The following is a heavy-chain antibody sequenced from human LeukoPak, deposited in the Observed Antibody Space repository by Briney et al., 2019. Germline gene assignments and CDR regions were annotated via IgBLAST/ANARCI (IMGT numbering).Heavy chain of an antibody. CDR1: GFTFSNYW. Sequence: GGSLRLPCAASGFTFSNYWMTWVRQAPGKGLEWVANIKEDGSEIYYVDSVKGRFTISRDNAKNSLYLQMNSLRAEDTAVYYCARPGENGSGGPLNYFDPWGQGTLVTVSS. V-gene: IGHV3-7*01. CDR2: IKEDGSEI. CDR3: ARPGENGSGGPLNYFDP. D-gene: IGHD3-10*01. J-gene: IGHJ5*02.